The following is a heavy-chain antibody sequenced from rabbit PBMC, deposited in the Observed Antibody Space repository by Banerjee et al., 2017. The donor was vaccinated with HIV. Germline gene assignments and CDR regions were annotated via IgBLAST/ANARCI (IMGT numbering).Heavy chain of an antibody. CDR3: ARDRDTGSVYYFDL. D-gene: IGHD8-1*01. Sequence: QEQLEESGGDLVKPEGSLTLTCTASGFSFSNKYVMCWVRQAPGKGLEWIACINTSSGNTVYATWAKGRFTISKTSWTTVTLQMTSLTAADTATYFCARDRDTGSVYYFDLWGPGTLVTVS. CDR2: INTSSGNT. J-gene: IGHJ4*01. CDR1: GFSFSNKYV. V-gene: IGHV1S45*01.